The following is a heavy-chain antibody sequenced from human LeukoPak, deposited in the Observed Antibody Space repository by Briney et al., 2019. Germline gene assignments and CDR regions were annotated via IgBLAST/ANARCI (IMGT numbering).Heavy chain of an antibody. J-gene: IGHJ4*02. CDR2: IYHSGST. CDR1: GYSISSGYY. D-gene: IGHD3-10*01. CDR3: AISYGSGSPYEYYFDY. V-gene: IGHV4-38-2*02. Sequence: SETLSLICTVSGYSISSGYYWGWIRQPSGKGLEWIRSIYHSGSTYYNPSLKSRVTISVDTSKNQFSLKLSSVTAADTAVYYCAISYGSGSPYEYYFDYWGQGTLVTVSS.